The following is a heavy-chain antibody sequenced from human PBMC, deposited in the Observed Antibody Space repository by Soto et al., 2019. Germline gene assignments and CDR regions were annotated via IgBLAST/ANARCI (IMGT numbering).Heavy chain of an antibody. CDR3: ARAVGDPLYYLDY. V-gene: IGHV4-59*08. Sequence: QVQLQESGPGLVRPSETLSLTCTVSSDSISSYYWIWIRQSPGKGLEWIGYTDYSGNTNYNPSLKSRVTISGDTSKIPFSLRLSSVTAADTAVYYCARAVGDPLYYLDYWGQGTLVTVSS. CDR1: SDSISSYY. J-gene: IGHJ4*02. CDR2: TDYSGNT. D-gene: IGHD6-19*01.